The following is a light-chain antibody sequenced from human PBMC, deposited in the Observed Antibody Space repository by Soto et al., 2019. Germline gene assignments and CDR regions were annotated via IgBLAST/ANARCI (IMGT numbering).Light chain of an antibody. J-gene: IGKJ1*01. CDR3: QQSYSTPPT. V-gene: IGKV1-39*01. Sequence: DIQMTQSPASLPASVGDRVTISCRASQSIGRNLNWYQQKPGKAPTLLMFTSSNLQSGVPSRFSGSGSGTDFILTISSLQPEDFATYYCQQSYSTPPTFGQGTKVDIK. CDR2: TSS. CDR1: QSIGRN.